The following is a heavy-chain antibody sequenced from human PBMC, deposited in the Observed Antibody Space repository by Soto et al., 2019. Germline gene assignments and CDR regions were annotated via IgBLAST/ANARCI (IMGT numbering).Heavy chain of an antibody. J-gene: IGHJ4*02. CDR2: INPNGGST. D-gene: IGHD1-20*01. CDR1: GYTFTSYY. V-gene: IGHV1-46*01. Sequence: QVQMVQSGTEVQKPGASVKLSCRTSGYTFTSYYIHWVRQAPGQGLEWMGIINPNGGSTGYAQKFQGRLTMTRDMSAGTVYMELSSLTSDDTAVYYCVKARQHCSPYNCYTADYWGQGTLVTVSS. CDR3: VKARQHCSPYNCYTADY.